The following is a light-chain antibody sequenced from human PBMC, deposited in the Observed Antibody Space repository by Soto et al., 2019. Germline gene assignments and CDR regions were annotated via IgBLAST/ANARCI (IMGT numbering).Light chain of an antibody. CDR1: SDSVSTSYY. V-gene: IGLV8-61*01. J-gene: IGLJ3*02. CDR2: NTN. CDR3: VLYMGSGIWV. Sequence: QAVVTQEPSFSVSPGGTVTLTCGLSSDSVSTSYYPSWYQQTPGQAPRTLIYNTNTRSSGVPDRFSGSILGNKAALTITGAQADDESDYYCVLYMGSGIWVFGGGIKLTVL.